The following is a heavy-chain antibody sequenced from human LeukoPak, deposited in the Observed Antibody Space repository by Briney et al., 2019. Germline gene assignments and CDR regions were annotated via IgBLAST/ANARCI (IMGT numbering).Heavy chain of an antibody. CDR3: ARDQGSLTRSWYTGY. CDR2: INPYSGDT. D-gene: IGHD6-13*01. Sequence: ASVKVSCEASGYTFTGYHIHWVRQAPGQGLEWMGRINPYSGDTNFAQKFQGRVTMTGDTSITTAYMDLSSLTPDDTAVYFCARDQGSLTRSWYTGYWGQGTQVTVSS. V-gene: IGHV1-2*06. CDR1: GYTFTGYH. J-gene: IGHJ4*02.